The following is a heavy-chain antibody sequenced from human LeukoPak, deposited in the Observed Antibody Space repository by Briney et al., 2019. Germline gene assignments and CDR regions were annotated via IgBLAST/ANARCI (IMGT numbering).Heavy chain of an antibody. D-gene: IGHD6-13*01. V-gene: IGHV1-69*05. J-gene: IGHJ4*02. CDR1: GDTFSNFG. Sequence: ASVKVSCKASGDTFSNFGIGWVRLAPGQGLEWKGWIIPSFGPAHYTQKFQGRLTIATDESTSTAYMELNTLRFEDTGIYYCARGTGTSWREGLDFWGQETPVTVSS. CDR3: ARGTGTSWREGLDF. CDR2: IIPSFGPA.